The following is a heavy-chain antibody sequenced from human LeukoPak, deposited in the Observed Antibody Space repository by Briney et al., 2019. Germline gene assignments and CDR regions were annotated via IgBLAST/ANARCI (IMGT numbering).Heavy chain of an antibody. CDR3: AKSKQLAPWDY. CDR1: GFTFSSYG. V-gene: IGHV3-23*01. J-gene: IGHJ4*02. D-gene: IGHD1-1*01. Sequence: GGTLRLSCAASGFTFSSYGMTWVRQAPGKGLEWVSTISGSGDSTYYADSVKGWFTISRDNSKNTLYLQMNSLRAEDTAVYYCAKSKQLAPWDYWGQGTLVTVSS. CDR2: ISGSGDST.